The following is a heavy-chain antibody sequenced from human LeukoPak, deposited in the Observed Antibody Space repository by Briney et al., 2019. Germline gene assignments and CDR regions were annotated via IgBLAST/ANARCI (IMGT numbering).Heavy chain of an antibody. Sequence: GGSLRLSCAASGFTFSSFGMHWVRQAPGKGLEWVAGISYDGSSKYYADSVKGRFTISRDNAKNSLYLQMNSLRVEDTAVYYCTRILMDYNFPIGLHNNYMDVWAKGPRSPSP. CDR2: ISYDGSSK. J-gene: IGHJ6*02. CDR3: TRILMDYNFPIGLHNNYMDV. V-gene: IGHV3-30*03. D-gene: IGHD5-24*01. CDR1: GFTFSSFG.